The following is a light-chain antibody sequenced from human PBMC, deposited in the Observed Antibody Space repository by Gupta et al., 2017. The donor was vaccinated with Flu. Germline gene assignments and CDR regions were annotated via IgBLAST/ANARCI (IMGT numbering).Light chain of an antibody. V-gene: IGLV2-8*01. CDR2: EVT. Sequence: QSALTQPPSASGSPGQSVTISCTGSSSDFGGYNYVSWYQHHPGKAPILLIYEVTKRPSGVPDRFSASKSDNTASLTVSGLRAEDEADYYCCSFLGSNFVFGGGTRLTVL. CDR1: SSDFGGYNY. J-gene: IGLJ2*01. CDR3: CSFLGSNFV.